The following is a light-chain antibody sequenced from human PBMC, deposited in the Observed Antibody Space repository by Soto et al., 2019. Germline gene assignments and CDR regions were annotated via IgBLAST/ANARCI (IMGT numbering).Light chain of an antibody. CDR2: KAS. CDR1: ESISSW. CDR3: QHYNSYSEA. Sequence: DIQMTQSPPTPSASAGDRVTITCRASESISSWLAWYQQKPGKAPKLLIYKASTLKSGVPSRFSGSGSGTEFTLTISSLQPDDFATYYCQHYNSYSEAFGQGTKVDI. V-gene: IGKV1-5*03. J-gene: IGKJ1*01.